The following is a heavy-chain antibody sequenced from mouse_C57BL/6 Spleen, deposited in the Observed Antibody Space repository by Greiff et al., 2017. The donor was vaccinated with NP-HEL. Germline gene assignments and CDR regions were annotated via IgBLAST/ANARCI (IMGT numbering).Heavy chain of an antibody. CDR2: INYDGSST. CDR1: GFTFSDYY. D-gene: IGHD1-2*01. CDR3: ARDVTTALDY. J-gene: IGHJ2*01. Sequence: EVKVVESEGGLVQPGSSMKLSCTASGFTFSDYYMAWVRQVPEKGLDWVANINYDGSSTYYLDSLKSRFIISRDNAKNILYLQMSSLKSEDTATYYCARDVTTALDYWGQGTTLTVSS. V-gene: IGHV5-16*01.